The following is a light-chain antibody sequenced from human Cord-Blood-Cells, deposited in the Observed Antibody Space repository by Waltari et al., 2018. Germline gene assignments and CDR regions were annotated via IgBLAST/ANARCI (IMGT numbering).Light chain of an antibody. Sequence: ELVMTQSPATLSVSPGERATPSCRASRSVSSNLAWYQQKPGQAPRLLIYGASTRATGIPARFSGSGSGTEFTLTISSLQSEDFAVYYCQQYNNWPPLTFGGGTKVEIK. V-gene: IGKV3-15*01. CDR3: QQYNNWPPLT. J-gene: IGKJ4*01. CDR1: RSVSSN. CDR2: GAS.